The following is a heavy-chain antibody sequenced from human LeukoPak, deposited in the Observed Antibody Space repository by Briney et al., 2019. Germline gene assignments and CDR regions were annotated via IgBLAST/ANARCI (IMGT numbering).Heavy chain of an antibody. D-gene: IGHD6-6*01. J-gene: IGHJ2*01. Sequence: PGGSLRLSCAASGFTFSSYGMHWVRQAPGKGLEWVAVISYDGSNKYYADSVKGRFTISRDNSKNTLYLQMNSLRAEDTAVYYCAKGQEYSSSLGAAPYRNWYFDLWGRGTLVTVSS. CDR3: AKGQEYSSSLGAAPYRNWYFDL. CDR1: GFTFSSYG. CDR2: ISYDGSNK. V-gene: IGHV3-30*18.